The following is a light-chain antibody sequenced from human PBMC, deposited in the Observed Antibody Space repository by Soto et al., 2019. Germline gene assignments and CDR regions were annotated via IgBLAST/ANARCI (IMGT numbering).Light chain of an antibody. V-gene: IGLV2-11*01. J-gene: IGLJ1*01. CDR1: STEVGTYND. CDR3: CSYAGSTTYV. CDR2: DVS. Sequence: QSALTQPRSVSGSPGQSVTISCTGTSTEVGTYNDVSWYQQHPGKAPKVMIYDVSERPSGVPDRFSGSKSGNTASLTISGLEAEDEADYYRCSYAGSTTYVFGTGTKLTVL.